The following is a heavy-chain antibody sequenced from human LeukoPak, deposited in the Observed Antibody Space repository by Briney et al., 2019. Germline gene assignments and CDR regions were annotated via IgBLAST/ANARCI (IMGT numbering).Heavy chain of an antibody. CDR2: IYRGGST. J-gene: IGHJ4*02. CDR1: GFTVSNNY. Sequence: GGSLRLSCAASGFTVSNNYMTWVRQAPGKGLEWVSVIYRGGSTYYADSVKGRFTISRDNSKNTLDLQKNSLRAEDTAVYYCVYSSAWLFFDHWGQGTLVTVSS. CDR3: VYSSAWLFFDH. D-gene: IGHD6-19*01. V-gene: IGHV3-53*01.